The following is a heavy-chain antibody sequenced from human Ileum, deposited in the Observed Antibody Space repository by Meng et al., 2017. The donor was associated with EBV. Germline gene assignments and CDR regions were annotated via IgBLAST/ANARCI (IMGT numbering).Heavy chain of an antibody. CDR1: GFNFNIYA. Sequence: VHLLESGGGLVQPGGFLRLSCAASGFNFNIYAINWVRQAPGRGLEWVSGITASGGTSYYADSVKGRFSISRDNSANTVYLQMNSPRAEDTAVYFCSNLPYTYWGQGTLVTVSS. D-gene: IGHD2-2*01. V-gene: IGHV3-23*01. CDR2: ITASGGTS. CDR3: SNLPYTY. J-gene: IGHJ4*02.